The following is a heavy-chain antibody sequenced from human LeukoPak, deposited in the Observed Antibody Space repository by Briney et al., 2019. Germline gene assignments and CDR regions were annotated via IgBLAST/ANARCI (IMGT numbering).Heavy chain of an antibody. D-gene: IGHD2-2*02. Sequence: GGSLRLSCTASGFTFSSYGMHWVRQAPGKGLEWVSVISGTNDETDYADSVRGHFTISRDNSLNTLYLQMNSLRAEDTAVYYCARGGPGYCSSTSCYRFDYWGQGTLVTVSS. V-gene: IGHV3-NL1*01. CDR2: ISGTNDET. J-gene: IGHJ4*02. CDR3: ARGGPGYCSSTSCYRFDY. CDR1: GFTFSSYG.